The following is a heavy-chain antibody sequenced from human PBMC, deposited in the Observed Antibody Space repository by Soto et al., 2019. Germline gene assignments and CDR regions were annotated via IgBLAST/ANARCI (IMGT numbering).Heavy chain of an antibody. Sequence: EVQLVESGGGLVKPGGSLRLSCAASGFTFSNAWMNWVRQAPGKGLEWVGRIKSKTDGGTTDYAAPVKGRFTISRDDSINTLYLQMNSLKTEDTAVYYCTTDREYSSGLFSPFDYWGKGTLVTVSS. CDR1: GFTFSNAW. D-gene: IGHD6-19*01. V-gene: IGHV3-15*07. J-gene: IGHJ4*02. CDR2: IKSKTDGGTT. CDR3: TTDREYSSGLFSPFDY.